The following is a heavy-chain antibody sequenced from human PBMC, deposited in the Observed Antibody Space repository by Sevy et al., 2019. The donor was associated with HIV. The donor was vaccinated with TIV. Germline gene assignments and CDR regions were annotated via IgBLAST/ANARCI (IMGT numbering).Heavy chain of an antibody. CDR3: ARDQEFCSTITCYSGLDH. Sequence: ASVKVSCETSGYRFTDYYIHWVRQAPGQGLEWMGWINPNSDVTKSAKKFQDRVIMTKDTSISTVCMELRGLTFDDSAVYYCARDQEFCSTITCYSGLDHWGHGSLVTVSS. D-gene: IGHD1-26*01. V-gene: IGHV1-2*02. J-gene: IGHJ4*01. CDR1: GYRFTDYY. CDR2: INPNSDVT.